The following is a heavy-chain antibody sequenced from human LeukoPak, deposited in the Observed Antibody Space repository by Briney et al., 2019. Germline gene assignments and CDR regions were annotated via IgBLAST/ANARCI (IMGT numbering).Heavy chain of an antibody. V-gene: IGHV1-46*01. CDR1: GYTFTNYY. J-gene: IGHJ5*02. Sequence: ASVTVSCKASGYTFTNYYMHWVRQAPGQGLEWMGLINPTGSSTSYAQKSQGRLSLTRDMSTSTDYMELTSLRSEDTAVYYCARDNSRDYSVGGSAWWFDPWGQGTLVTVSS. D-gene: IGHD1-26*01. CDR3: ARDNSRDYSVGGSAWWFDP. CDR2: INPTGSST.